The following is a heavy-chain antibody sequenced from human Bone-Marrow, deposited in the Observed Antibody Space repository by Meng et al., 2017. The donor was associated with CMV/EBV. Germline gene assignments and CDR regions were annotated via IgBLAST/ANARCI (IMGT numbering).Heavy chain of an antibody. CDR1: GGSISSSSYY. CDR3: ARGRGLRSKNYFDY. J-gene: IGHJ4*02. D-gene: IGHD4-17*01. CDR2: IYYSGST. Sequence: SETLSLTCTVSGGSISSSSYYWGWIRQPPGKGLEWIGSIYYSGSTNYNPSLKSRVTISVDTSKNQFSLKLSSVTAADTAVYYCARGRGLRSKNYFDYWGQGTLVTVSS. V-gene: IGHV4-39*07.